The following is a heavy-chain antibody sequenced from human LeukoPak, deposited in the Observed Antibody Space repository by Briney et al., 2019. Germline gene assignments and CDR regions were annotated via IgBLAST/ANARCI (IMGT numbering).Heavy chain of an antibody. D-gene: IGHD6-13*01. Sequence: GGSLRLSCAASGFTFSSYAMSWGRQAPGKGLEWGSAISGSGGSTYYADSVKGRFTISRDNSKNTLYLQMNSLRAEDTAVYHCAKGEVRAAAGTGFDYWGQGTLVTVSS. J-gene: IGHJ4*02. V-gene: IGHV3-23*01. CDR2: ISGSGGST. CDR1: GFTFSSYA. CDR3: AKGEVRAAAGTGFDY.